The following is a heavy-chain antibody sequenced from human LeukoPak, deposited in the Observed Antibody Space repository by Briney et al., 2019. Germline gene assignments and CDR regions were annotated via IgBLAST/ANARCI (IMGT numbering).Heavy chain of an antibody. D-gene: IGHD3-22*01. CDR2: ISGSGGST. CDR3: AKDIGIGSYDSSGYELIDY. J-gene: IGHJ4*02. CDR1: GFTFSSYA. V-gene: IGHV3-23*01. Sequence: GGSLRLSCAASGFTFSSYAMSWVRQAPGKGLEWVSAISGSGGSTYYADSVKGRFTISRDNSKNTLYLQMNSLRAEDTALYYCAKDIGIGSYDSSGYELIDYWGQGTLVTVSS.